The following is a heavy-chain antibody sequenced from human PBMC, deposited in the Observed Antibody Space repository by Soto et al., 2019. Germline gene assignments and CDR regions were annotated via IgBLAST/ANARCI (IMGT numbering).Heavy chain of an antibody. D-gene: IGHD3-3*02. J-gene: IGHJ5*02. Sequence: SETLSLTCTVSSYSISSGFFWGWIRQPPGKGLEWIGSIYHSGDTHYNPSLKSRVTISVDTSKNQFSLKLNSLTASDTAVYYCARDTNILDPWGQGILVTVSS. V-gene: IGHV4-38-2*02. CDR2: IYHSGDT. CDR1: SYSISSGFF. CDR3: ARDTNILDP.